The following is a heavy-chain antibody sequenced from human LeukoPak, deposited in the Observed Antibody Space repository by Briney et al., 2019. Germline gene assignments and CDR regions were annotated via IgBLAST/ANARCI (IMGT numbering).Heavy chain of an antibody. V-gene: IGHV4-59*08. CDR3: ARHAPGGFGELEPFDY. Sequence: PSETLSLTCTVTGGSISSDYWSWIRQSPGKGLEWLGYMYYIGSNNYNPSLKSRVTISLDTSKNQFSLRLSSVTAADTAVYYCARHAPGGFGELEPFDYWGQGILVTVSS. CDR2: MYYIGSN. CDR1: GGSISSDY. J-gene: IGHJ4*02. D-gene: IGHD3-10*01.